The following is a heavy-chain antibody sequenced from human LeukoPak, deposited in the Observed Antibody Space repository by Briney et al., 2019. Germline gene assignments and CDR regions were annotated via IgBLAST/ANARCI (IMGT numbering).Heavy chain of an antibody. CDR2: ISGSGGST. Sequence: GGSLRLSGAASGFTFSSYAMSWVRQAPGKGLEWVSAISGSGGSTYYADSVKGRFTISRDNSKNTLYLQMNSLRAEDTAVYYCAKVRSPTVVTQLNAFDIWGQGTMVTVSS. CDR1: GFTFSSYA. V-gene: IGHV3-23*01. CDR3: AKVRSPTVVTQLNAFDI. D-gene: IGHD4-23*01. J-gene: IGHJ3*02.